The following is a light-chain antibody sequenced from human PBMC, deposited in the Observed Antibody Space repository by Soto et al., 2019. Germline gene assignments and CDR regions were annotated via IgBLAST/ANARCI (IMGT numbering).Light chain of an antibody. CDR1: QSIGNS. J-gene: IGKJ3*01. Sequence: DIQMTQSPSSLSASVGDRVTITCRASQSIGNSLIWYQQKPGKAPNLLIYDASTLQTGVPSRFSGSGSGTDFALTISSLQPEDFATYHCQQSHSIPLTFVPGTKVDIK. CDR2: DAS. V-gene: IGKV1-39*01. CDR3: QQSHSIPLT.